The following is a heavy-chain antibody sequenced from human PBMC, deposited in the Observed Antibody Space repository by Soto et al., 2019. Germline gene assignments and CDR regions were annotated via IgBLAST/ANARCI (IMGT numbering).Heavy chain of an antibody. CDR2: ISGSGVST. D-gene: IGHD6-6*01. CDR3: AKIYSSSSEDAFDV. CDR1: GFTFGSNA. V-gene: IGHV3-23*01. J-gene: IGHJ3*01. Sequence: EVELLESGGGLVQPGGSLQLSCVGSGFTFGSNAMSWVRLAPGKGLEWVSFISGSGVSTSYAESVKGRVTMSRDNSRNTVFLQRHSLRVEDTATYYCAKIYSSSSEDAFDVWGQGTVVTVSS.